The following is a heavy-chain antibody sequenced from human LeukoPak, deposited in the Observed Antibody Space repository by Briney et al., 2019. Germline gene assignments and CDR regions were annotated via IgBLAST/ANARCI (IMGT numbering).Heavy chain of an antibody. CDR2: TGGSGGST. CDR1: GFTFSSHA. D-gene: IGHD3-3*01. J-gene: IGHJ4*02. Sequence: PGGSLRLSCAASGFTFSSHAMGWVRQAPGKGLEWVSATGGSGGSTYYADSVKGRFTISRDNSKNTPYLQMNSLRAEDTALYYCARDPGVVAFHYFDYWGQGTLVTVSS. CDR3: ARDPGVVAFHYFDY. V-gene: IGHV3-23*01.